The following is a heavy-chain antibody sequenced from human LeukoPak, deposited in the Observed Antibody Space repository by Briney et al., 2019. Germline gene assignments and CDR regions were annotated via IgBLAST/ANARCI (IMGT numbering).Heavy chain of an antibody. CDR3: ASGYSSGPVY. J-gene: IGHJ4*02. D-gene: IGHD6-19*01. Sequence: PGGSLRLSCAASGFTFGSSSMNWVRQAPGKGLEWVSYISSTSTTIYYADSVKGRFTISRDNAKNSLYLQMNSLRAEDTAVYYCASGYSSGPVYWGQGNLVTVSS. V-gene: IGHV3-48*04. CDR2: ISSTSTTI. CDR1: GFTFGSSS.